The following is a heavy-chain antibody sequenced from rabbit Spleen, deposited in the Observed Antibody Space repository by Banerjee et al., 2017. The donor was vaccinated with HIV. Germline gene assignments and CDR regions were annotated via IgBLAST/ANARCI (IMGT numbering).Heavy chain of an antibody. Sequence: QSLEESGGGLVQPEGSLTLTCTASGFSFSSRYYMCWVRQAPGKGLEWIGCIGSGATGNTYYASWAKGRFTISKTSSTTLTLQMTSLTAADTATYFCARTTYGMDLWGQGTLVTVS. CDR1: GFSFSSRYY. CDR2: IGSGATGNT. J-gene: IGHJ6*01. CDR3: ARTTYGMDL. V-gene: IGHV1S40*01.